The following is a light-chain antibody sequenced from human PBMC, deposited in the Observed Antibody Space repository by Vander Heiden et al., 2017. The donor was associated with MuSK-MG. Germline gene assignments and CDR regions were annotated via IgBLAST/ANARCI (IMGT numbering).Light chain of an antibody. J-gene: IGKJ5*01. CDR2: LGS. Sequence: DIVMTQSPLSLPVTPGEPASISCRSSQSLLHSNGYNYLDWYLQKPGQSPQLLIYLGSNRASGVPDRFSGSGSGTDFTLKLSRVEAEDVGVYYCMQALQTLLTFCQGTRLEIK. CDR1: QSLLHSNGYNY. V-gene: IGKV2-28*01. CDR3: MQALQTLLT.